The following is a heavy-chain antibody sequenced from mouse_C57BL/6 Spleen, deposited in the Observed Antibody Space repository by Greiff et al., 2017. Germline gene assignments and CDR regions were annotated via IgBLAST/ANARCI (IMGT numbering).Heavy chain of an antibody. CDR2: ISDGGSYT. V-gene: IGHV5-4*03. CDR1: GFTFSSYA. CDR3: ARGELSFDY. J-gene: IGHJ2*01. Sequence: EVKLKESGGGLVKPGGSLKLSCAASGFTFSSYAMSWVRQTPEKRLEWVATISDGGSYTYYPDNVKGRFTISRDNAKNNLYLQMSHLKSVDTAMYYCARGELSFDYWGQGTTLTVSS.